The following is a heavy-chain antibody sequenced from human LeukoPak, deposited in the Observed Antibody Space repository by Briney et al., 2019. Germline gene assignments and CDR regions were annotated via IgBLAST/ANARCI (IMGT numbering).Heavy chain of an antibody. CDR1: GYTFTGYY. CDR2: INPNSGGT. D-gene: IGHD1-26*01. V-gene: IGHV1-2*02. J-gene: IGHJ4*02. CDR3: ARDRWELHFDY. Sequence: GPVKVSCKASGYTFTGYYMHWVRQAPGQGLEWMGWINPNSGGTNYAQKFQGRVTMTRDTSISTAYMELSRLRSDDTAVYYCARDRWELHFDYWGQGTLVTVSS.